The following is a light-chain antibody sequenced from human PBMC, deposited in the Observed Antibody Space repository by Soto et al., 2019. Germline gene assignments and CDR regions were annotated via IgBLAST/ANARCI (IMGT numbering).Light chain of an antibody. Sequence: EIVMTQSPATLSLSPGGRATLSCRASQSVCKYLVWYQQMPGQAPRLLIYDASNWATGIPARFSGSGSGTDFTLTIGSLEPGDFAVYYCQQRGNRPPWTFGQGTKVDIK. J-gene: IGKJ1*01. V-gene: IGKV3-11*01. CDR1: QSVCKY. CDR3: QQRGNRPPWT. CDR2: DAS.